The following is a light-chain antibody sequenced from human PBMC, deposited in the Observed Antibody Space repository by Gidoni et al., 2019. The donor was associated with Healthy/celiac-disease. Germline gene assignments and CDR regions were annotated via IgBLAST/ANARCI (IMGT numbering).Light chain of an antibody. CDR1: QSVRSN. CDR2: GAS. Sequence: IVMPQSPATLSVSPGETATLSCRASQSVRSNLAWYQQKPGHTPRLLLYGASTRATGSLARFSGSGSGTEFTLTISSLQSEDFAVYYCQQYNNWPPITFGQGTRLEIK. CDR3: QQYNNWPPIT. V-gene: IGKV3-15*01. J-gene: IGKJ5*01.